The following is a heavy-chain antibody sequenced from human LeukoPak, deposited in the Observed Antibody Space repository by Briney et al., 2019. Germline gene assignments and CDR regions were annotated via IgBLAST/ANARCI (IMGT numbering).Heavy chain of an antibody. Sequence: SETLSLTCTVSGVSISSSPYYWGWIRQPPGKGLEWIGNIYYSGSTYYNPSLKTRVTISVDTSKNQFSLKLPSVPAADTAVYYCARHASVDGNWPRPLDYWGQGSLVTVSS. J-gene: IGHJ4*02. V-gene: IGHV4-39*01. CDR3: ARHASVDGNWPRPLDY. D-gene: IGHD6-19*01. CDR1: GVSISSSPYY. CDR2: IYYSGST.